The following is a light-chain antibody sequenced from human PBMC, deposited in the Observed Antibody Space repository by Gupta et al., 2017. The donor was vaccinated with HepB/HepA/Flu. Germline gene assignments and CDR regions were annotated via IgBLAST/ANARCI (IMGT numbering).Light chain of an antibody. V-gene: IGKV1-8*01. J-gene: IGKJ4*01. CDR2: AAS. Sequence: AIRMTQSPSSFSASTVDRVTITCRASQGISSYLAWYQQKPGKAPKLLIYAASTWQSGVPSRFSRSGSVTDFTLSISGRQAEHFATYYCHQEDSYPITVGCWTKVEIK. CDR3: HQEDSYPIT. CDR1: QGISSY.